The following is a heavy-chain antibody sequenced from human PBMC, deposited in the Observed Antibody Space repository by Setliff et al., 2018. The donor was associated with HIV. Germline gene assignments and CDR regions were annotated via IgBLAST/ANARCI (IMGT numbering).Heavy chain of an antibody. CDR2: VSYSGST. Sequence: SETLSLTCAVSGYSVSSGYYWGWIRQPPGKGLEWLGYVSYSGSTNFNPSLESRLAMSVDMSKNHFSLKLRSVTAADTAVYYCARHGHFYDSSSSDAFDIWGHGTMVTVSS. D-gene: IGHD3-22*01. V-gene: IGHV4-38-2*01. CDR1: GYSVSSGYY. J-gene: IGHJ3*02. CDR3: ARHGHFYDSSSSDAFDI.